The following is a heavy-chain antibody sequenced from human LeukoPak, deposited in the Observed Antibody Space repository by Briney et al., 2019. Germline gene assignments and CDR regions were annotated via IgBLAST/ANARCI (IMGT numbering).Heavy chain of an antibody. D-gene: IGHD3-16*01. Sequence: SETLSLTCIVSGDSIRSYYWNWIRQPPGKGLEWIGYVHHSGGTNHNPSLKSRVTMSVDTSKNQFSLKLNSVTAADTAVYYCARWGSTWNAFDIWGQGTTVTVSS. CDR2: VHHSGGT. CDR1: GDSIRSYY. V-gene: IGHV4-59*08. J-gene: IGHJ3*02. CDR3: ARWGSTWNAFDI.